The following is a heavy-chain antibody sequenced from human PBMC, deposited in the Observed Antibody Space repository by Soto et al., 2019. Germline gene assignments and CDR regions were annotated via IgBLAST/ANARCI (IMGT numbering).Heavy chain of an antibody. Sequence: GGSLRLSCAASGFTFDDYAMHWVRQAPGKGLEWVSGISWNSGSIGYADSVKGRFTISRDNAKNSLYLQMNSLRAEDTALYYCAKGTYGSGHTLHFDYWGQGTLVTVSS. V-gene: IGHV3-9*01. CDR1: GFTFDDYA. CDR2: ISWNSGSI. D-gene: IGHD3-10*01. CDR3: AKGTYGSGHTLHFDY. J-gene: IGHJ4*02.